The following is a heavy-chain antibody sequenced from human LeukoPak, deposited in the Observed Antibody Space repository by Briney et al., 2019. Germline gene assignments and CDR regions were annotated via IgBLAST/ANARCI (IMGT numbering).Heavy chain of an antibody. CDR1: GFTFSSYW. CDR2: ISSSSSTI. D-gene: IGHD3-22*01. V-gene: IGHV3-48*01. Sequence: GGSLRLSCAASGFTFSSYWMSWVRQAPGKGLEWVSYISSSSSTIYYADSVKGRFTISRDNAKNSLYLQMNSLRAEDTAVYYCARDRERPSSGYYYAAGNYFDYWGKGTLVTVSS. CDR3: ARDRERPSSGYYYAAGNYFDY. J-gene: IGHJ4*02.